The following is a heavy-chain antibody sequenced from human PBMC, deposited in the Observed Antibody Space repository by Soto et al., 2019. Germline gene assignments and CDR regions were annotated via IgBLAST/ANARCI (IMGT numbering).Heavy chain of an antibody. V-gene: IGHV3-23*01. CDR3: AKDLAGSGSYFALYYFDY. CDR1: GFTFSSYA. J-gene: IGHJ4*02. D-gene: IGHD1-26*01. Sequence: GSLRLSCAASGFTFSSYAMSWVRQAPGKGLEWVSAISGSGGSTYYADSVKGRFTISRDNSKNTLYLQMNSLRAEDTAVYYCAKDLAGSGSYFALYYFDYWAQGTLVTVSS. CDR2: ISGSGGST.